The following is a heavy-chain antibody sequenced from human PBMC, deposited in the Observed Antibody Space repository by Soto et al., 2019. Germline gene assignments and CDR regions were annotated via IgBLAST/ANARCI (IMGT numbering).Heavy chain of an antibody. J-gene: IGHJ6*02. Sequence: SSETLSLTCAVSGGSISSGGYSWSWIRQPPGKGLEWIGYMYHSGSTYYNPSLKSRVTISVDTSKNQFSLKLSSVTAADTAVYYCARVTGRYYYGMDVWGQGTTVTVSS. V-gene: IGHV4-30-2*01. CDR3: ARVTGRYYYGMDV. CDR2: MYHSGST. CDR1: GGSISSGGYS.